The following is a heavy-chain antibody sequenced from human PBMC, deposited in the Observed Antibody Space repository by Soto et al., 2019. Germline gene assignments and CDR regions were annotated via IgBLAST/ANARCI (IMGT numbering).Heavy chain of an antibody. D-gene: IGHD3-10*01. V-gene: IGHV4-30-4*08. CDR3: ARVGGFGATTIDY. Sequence: SETLSLTCTVSGGSISSGGYYWTWIRQHPGKGLEWIGYIYYSGSTYYNPSLKSRVTISVDTSKNQFSLKLSSVTAADTAVYYCARVGGFGATTIDYWGQGTLVTVSS. CDR2: IYYSGST. J-gene: IGHJ4*02. CDR1: GGSISSGGYY.